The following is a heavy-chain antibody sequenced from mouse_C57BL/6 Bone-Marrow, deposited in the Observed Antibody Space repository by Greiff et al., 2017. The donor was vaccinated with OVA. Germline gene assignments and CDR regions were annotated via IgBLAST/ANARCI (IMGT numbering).Heavy chain of an antibody. CDR1: GYAFSSSW. J-gene: IGHJ2*01. CDR2: IYPGDGDT. D-gene: IGHD2-3*01. V-gene: IGHV1-82*01. Sequence: QVQLQQSGPELVKPGASVKISCKASGYAFSSSWMNWVKQRPGTGLEWIGRIYPGDGDTNYNGKFKGKATLTADKSSSTAYMQLSSLTSEDSAVYFCARHDAGYYASNFDYWGQGTTLTVSS. CDR3: ARHDAGYYASNFDY.